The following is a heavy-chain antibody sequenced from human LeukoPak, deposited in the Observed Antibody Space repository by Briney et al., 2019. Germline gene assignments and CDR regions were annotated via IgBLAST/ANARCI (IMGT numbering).Heavy chain of an antibody. CDR2: IYYSGST. J-gene: IGHJ5*02. CDR1: GGSISSYY. CDR3: ARQRGYCSSTSCYSNWFDP. Sequence: SETLSLTCTVSGGSISSYYWSWIRQTPGKGLEWIGYIYYSGSTNYNPSLKSRVTISVDTSKNQFSLKLSSVTAADTAVYYCARQRGYCSSTSCYSNWFDPWGQGTLVTVSS. V-gene: IGHV4-59*08. D-gene: IGHD2-2*01.